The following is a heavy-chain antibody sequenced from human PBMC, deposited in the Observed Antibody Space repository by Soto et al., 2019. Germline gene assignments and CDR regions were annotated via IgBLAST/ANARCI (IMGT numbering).Heavy chain of an antibody. V-gene: IGHV4-61*01. D-gene: IGHD3-3*01. CDR2: IYYSGST. CDR3: ARATYYDFWSGYSNWFDP. CDR1: GGSVSSGSYY. Sequence: PSETLSLTCTVSGGSVSSGSYYWSWIRQPPGKGLEWIGYIYYSGSTNYNPSLKSRVTISVDTSKNQFSLKLSSVTAAGTAVYYCARATYYDFWSGYSNWFDPWGQGTLVTVSS. J-gene: IGHJ5*02.